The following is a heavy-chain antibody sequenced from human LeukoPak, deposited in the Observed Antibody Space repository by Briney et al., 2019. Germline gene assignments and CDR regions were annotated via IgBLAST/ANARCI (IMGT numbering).Heavy chain of an antibody. Sequence: ASVKVSCKASGYTFTSYGISWVRQAPGQGLEWMGGIIPIFGTANYAQKFQGRVTITADESTSTAYMELSSLRSEDTAVYYCARGISYCSGGSCYWFDPWGQGTLVTVSS. D-gene: IGHD2-15*01. V-gene: IGHV1-69*13. J-gene: IGHJ5*02. CDR2: IIPIFGTA. CDR3: ARGISYCSGGSCYWFDP. CDR1: GYTFTSYG.